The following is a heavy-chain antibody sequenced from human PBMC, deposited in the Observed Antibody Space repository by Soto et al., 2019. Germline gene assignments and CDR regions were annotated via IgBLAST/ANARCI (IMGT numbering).Heavy chain of an antibody. CDR1: GFTFSGSA. V-gene: IGHV3-73*01. CDR2: IRSKANSYAT. CDR3: TTMGESGYCGGDCLFDY. Sequence: GGSLRLSCAASGFTFSGSAMHWVRQASGKGLEWVGRIRSKANSYATAYAASVKGRFTISRDDSKNTAYLQMNSLKTEDTAVYYCTTMGESGYCGGDCLFDYWGQGTLVTVSS. J-gene: IGHJ4*02. D-gene: IGHD2-21*02.